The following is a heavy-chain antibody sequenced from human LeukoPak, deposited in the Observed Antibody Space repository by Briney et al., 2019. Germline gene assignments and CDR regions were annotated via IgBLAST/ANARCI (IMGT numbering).Heavy chain of an antibody. CDR3: ARDRAWNYFDY. CDR2: ISNDGSRK. D-gene: IGHD3-3*01. J-gene: IGHJ4*02. Sequence: GGSLRLSCAPSGLTFSRHGMHWVRQAPGKGLEWVAIISNDGSRKYYAHSVEGRFTISRDNSKNTLYLQMDSLRAEDTAVYYCARDRAWNYFDYWGQGTLVTVS. V-gene: IGHV3-30*03. CDR1: GLTFSRHG.